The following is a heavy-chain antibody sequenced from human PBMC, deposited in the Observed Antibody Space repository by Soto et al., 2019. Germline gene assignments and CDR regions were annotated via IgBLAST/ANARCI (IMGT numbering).Heavy chain of an antibody. V-gene: IGHV3-23*01. Sequence: GGSLRLSCAASGFTFSSCAMSWVRQAPGKGLEWVSGIGGSGDDTEYTDSVKGRFTISRDNSKNTLYLQMNSLRAEDTAVYYCAKSVYNWNDGFFDYWGHGTLVTVSS. J-gene: IGHJ4*01. D-gene: IGHD1-1*01. CDR3: AKSVYNWNDGFFDY. CDR1: GFTFSSCA. CDR2: IGGSGDDT.